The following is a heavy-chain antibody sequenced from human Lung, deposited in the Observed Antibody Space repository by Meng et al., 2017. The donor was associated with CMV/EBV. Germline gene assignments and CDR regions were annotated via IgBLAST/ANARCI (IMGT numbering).Heavy chain of an antibody. D-gene: IGHD2-2*01. V-gene: IGHV3-7*01. Sequence: GGSXRLXCAASGFTFSSYWMSWVRQAPGKGLEWVANIKQDGSGKYYVDSVKGRFTISRDNAKNSLYLQMNSLRAEDTAVYYCARDPGYCSSTSCSGFFGYXGQGXLVTVSS. CDR1: GFTFSSYW. CDR3: ARDPGYCSSTSCSGFFGY. J-gene: IGHJ4*02. CDR2: IKQDGSGK.